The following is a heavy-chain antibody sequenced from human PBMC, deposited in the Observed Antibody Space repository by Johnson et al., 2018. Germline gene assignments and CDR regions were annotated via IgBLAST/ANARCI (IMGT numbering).Heavy chain of an antibody. J-gene: IGHJ3*02. CDR1: GFTFSSYD. Sequence: VQLVQSGGGLVQPGGSLRLSCAASGFTFSSYDMHWVRQATGKGLEWVSAIGTAGDTYYPGSVKGRFTISRENAKNSLYLQMNSLRAGDTAVYYCARGYYDSSGHAFDIWGQGTMVTVSS. V-gene: IGHV3-13*01. CDR2: IGTAGDT. D-gene: IGHD3-22*01. CDR3: ARGYYDSSGHAFDI.